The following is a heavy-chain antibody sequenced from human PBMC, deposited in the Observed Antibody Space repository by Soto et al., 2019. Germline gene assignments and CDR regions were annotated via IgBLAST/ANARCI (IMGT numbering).Heavy chain of an antibody. J-gene: IGHJ4*02. V-gene: IGHV3-23*01. CDR1: GFTFSNYA. CDR3: VGGVDDEDEAAAPWFFFEN. CDR2: LNGSGGST. D-gene: IGHD6-13*01. Sequence: GGSLRLSCAASGFTFSNYAMTWVRQAPGKGLEWVSGLNGSGGSTSSADSVKGRFTISRDSSENTLSLQMSSLRVDDTAGYYCVGGVDDEDEAAAPWFFFENWGQGTPVTVSS.